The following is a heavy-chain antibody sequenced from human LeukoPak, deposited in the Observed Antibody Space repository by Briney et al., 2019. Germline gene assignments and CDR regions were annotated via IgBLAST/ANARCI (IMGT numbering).Heavy chain of an antibody. CDR3: GYDMDV. Sequence: AGGSLRLSCAASGFTFSSSWMSWVRQAPGKGLEWVANIKQDGSETYYVDSVKGRFIISRDNAKNSLILQMNSLRHEDTAVYYCGYDMDVWGQGTTVTASS. J-gene: IGHJ6*02. V-gene: IGHV3-7*01. CDR1: GFTFSSSW. CDR2: IKQDGSET.